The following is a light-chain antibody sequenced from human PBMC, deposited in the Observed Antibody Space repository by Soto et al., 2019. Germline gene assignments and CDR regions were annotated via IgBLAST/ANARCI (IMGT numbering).Light chain of an antibody. CDR2: DAS. CDR3: HYYDKWPPGT. J-gene: IGKJ1*01. V-gene: IGKV3D-15*01. CDR1: QSVGST. Sequence: EIVLTQSPAALSVSPGERVTLSCWASQSVGSTLNWYQQRPGQAPRLLIFDASARAVDIPGRFSGSKSGAEFTLTISSLQPEDFAVYYCHYYDKWPPGTFGQGTKVDI.